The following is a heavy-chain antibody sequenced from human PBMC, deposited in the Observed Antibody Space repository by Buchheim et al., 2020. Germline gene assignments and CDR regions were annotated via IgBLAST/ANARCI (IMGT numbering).Heavy chain of an antibody. V-gene: IGHV3-7*01. CDR1: GFIFSAHW. CDR3: AREGARMGAFDI. D-gene: IGHD1-26*01. CDR2: IHPAGNGK. J-gene: IGHJ3*02. Sequence: EAQLVESGGGLVQPGGSLRLSCAASGFIFSAHWMNWVRQTPGKGLEWVADIHPAGNGKYYVAFVKGRFTISRDNAENSLYLEMNSLRVEDTAMYYCAREGARMGAFDIWGQGT.